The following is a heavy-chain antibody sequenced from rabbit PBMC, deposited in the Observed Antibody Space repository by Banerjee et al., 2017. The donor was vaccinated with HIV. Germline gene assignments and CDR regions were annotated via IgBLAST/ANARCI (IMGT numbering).Heavy chain of an antibody. D-gene: IGHD1-1*01. CDR3: AREGASSSGYYL. CDR1: GFSFSSSYW. Sequence: QEQLEESGGDLVKPEGSLTLTCTASGFSFSSSYWICWVRQAPGKGLEWTACIDTGSSGRTYYASWAKGRFTITRSTSLNTVTLQLNSLTAADTATYFCAREGASSSGYYLWGQGTLVTVS. J-gene: IGHJ4*01. V-gene: IGHV1S45*01. CDR2: IDTGSSGRT.